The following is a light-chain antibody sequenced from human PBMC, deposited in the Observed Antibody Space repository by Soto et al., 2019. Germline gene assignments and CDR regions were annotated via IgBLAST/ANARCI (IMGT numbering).Light chain of an antibody. V-gene: IGKV1-5*01. J-gene: IGKJ1*01. CDR2: DAS. CDR1: QSISSW. CDR3: QQYNSYPRT. Sequence: DIQITQSPSTLSASVGDRGTIPCRSSQSISSWLAWYQQKPGKAPKLLIYDASSLESGVPSRFSGSGSGTEFTLTISSLQPDDFATYYCQQYNSYPRTFGQGTKVDIK.